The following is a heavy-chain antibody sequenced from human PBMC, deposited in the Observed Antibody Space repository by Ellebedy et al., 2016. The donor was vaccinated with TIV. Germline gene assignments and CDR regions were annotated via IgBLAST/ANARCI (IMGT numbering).Heavy chain of an antibody. D-gene: IGHD4-11*01. Sequence: SETLSLTCTVSGGSITSDDYYWAWLRQAPGTGLEWIGTVYHNGGTYHNPSLQSRVTMSADTSKNQFFLKLSSVTAADTSIYFCVRHSTPGDYLIFDHWGQGTLVTVSS. CDR1: GGSITSDDYY. CDR2: VYHNGGT. CDR3: VRHSTPGDYLIFDH. J-gene: IGHJ4*02. V-gene: IGHV4-39*01.